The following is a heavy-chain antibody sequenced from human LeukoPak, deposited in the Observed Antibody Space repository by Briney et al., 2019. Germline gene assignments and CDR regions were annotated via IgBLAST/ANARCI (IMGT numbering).Heavy chain of an antibody. CDR3: AKDSPDYYDSSGYPY. J-gene: IGHJ4*02. Sequence: GGSLRLSCAASGFTFSSYDMHWVRQAPGKGLEWVAVISYDGSNKYYADSVKGRFTISRDNSKNTLYLQMNSLRAEDTAVYYCAKDSPDYYDSSGYPYWGQGTLVTVSS. D-gene: IGHD3-22*01. V-gene: IGHV3-30*18. CDR2: ISYDGSNK. CDR1: GFTFSSYD.